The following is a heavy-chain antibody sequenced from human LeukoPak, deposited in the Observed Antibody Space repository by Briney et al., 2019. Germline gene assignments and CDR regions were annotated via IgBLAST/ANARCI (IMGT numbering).Heavy chain of an antibody. D-gene: IGHD1-26*01. V-gene: IGHV4-59*12. CDR2: IYYSGST. Sequence: SETLSLTCTVSGGSISSYYWSWIRQPPGKGLEWIGYIYYSGSTNYNPSLKSRVTISVDTSKNQFSLQLNSVTPEDTAVYYCARGPRSGSFWVFDYWGQGTLVTVSS. CDR1: GGSISSYY. J-gene: IGHJ4*02. CDR3: ARGPRSGSFWVFDY.